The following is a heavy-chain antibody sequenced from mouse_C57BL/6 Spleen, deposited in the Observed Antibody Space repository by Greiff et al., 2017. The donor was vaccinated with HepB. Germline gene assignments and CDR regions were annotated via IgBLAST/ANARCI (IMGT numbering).Heavy chain of an antibody. CDR3: TRRWAMDY. V-gene: IGHV14-4*01. D-gene: IGHD1-1*02. CDR1: GFNIKDDY. CDR2: IDPENGDT. J-gene: IGHJ4*01. Sequence: VQLQQSGAELVRPGASVKLSCTASGFNIKDDYMHWVKQRPEQGLEWIGWIDPENGDTEYASKFQGKATITADTSSNTAYLQLSSLTSEDTAVYYCTRRWAMDYWGQGTSVTVSS.